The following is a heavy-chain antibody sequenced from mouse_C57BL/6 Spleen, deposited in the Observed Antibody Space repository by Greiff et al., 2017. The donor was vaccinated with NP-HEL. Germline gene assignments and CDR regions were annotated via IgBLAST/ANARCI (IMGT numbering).Heavy chain of an antibody. V-gene: IGHV1-42*01. J-gene: IGHJ1*03. CDR3: ARSEILRGYFDV. CDR1: GYSFTGYY. D-gene: IGHD1-1*01. CDR2: INPSTGGT. Sequence: EVQLQQSGPELVKPGASVKISCKASGYSFTGYYMNWVKQSPEKSLEWIGEINPSTGGTTYNQKFKAKATLTVDKSSSTAYMQLKSLTSEDSAVYYCARSEILRGYFDVWGTGTTVTVSS.